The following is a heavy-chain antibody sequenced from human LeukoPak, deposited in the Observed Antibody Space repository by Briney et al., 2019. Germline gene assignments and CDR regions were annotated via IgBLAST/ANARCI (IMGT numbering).Heavy chain of an antibody. CDR1: GFSFPNYG. Sequence: ASVKVSCKASGFSFPNYGISWVRQAPGQGLEWIGWITAYDGDTNYPQKFQDRVTMATDTSTSTASMELWSLRSDDPAVYYCARDYQLPSGPDLFDIWGQGTVVTVSS. CDR2: ITAYDGDT. J-gene: IGHJ3*02. CDR3: ARDYQLPSGPDLFDI. V-gene: IGHV1-18*01. D-gene: IGHD1-1*01.